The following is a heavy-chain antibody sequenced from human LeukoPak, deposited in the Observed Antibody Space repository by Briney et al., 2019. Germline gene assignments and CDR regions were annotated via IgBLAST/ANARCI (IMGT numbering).Heavy chain of an antibody. CDR2: ILNGGTNQ. Sequence: GGSLRLSCAASGFTFSSYCMHWVRQAPGKGLEWVAGILNGGTNQYYPDSVKGRFTISRDNSKNTLFLQMNSLRAEDTAIYYCAKVEDYDSSGYVNYWGRGTLVSVSS. CDR1: GFTFSSYC. D-gene: IGHD3-22*01. J-gene: IGHJ4*02. CDR3: AKVEDYDSSGYVNY. V-gene: IGHV3-30*18.